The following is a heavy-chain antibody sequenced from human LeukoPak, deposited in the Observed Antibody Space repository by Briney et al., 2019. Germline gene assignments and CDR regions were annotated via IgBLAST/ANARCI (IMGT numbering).Heavy chain of an antibody. V-gene: IGHV1-46*01. CDR1: GYTFTSYY. J-gene: IGHJ4*02. CDR3: AREFYILTGYPAGPYFDY. CDR2: INPSGGST. D-gene: IGHD3-9*01. Sequence: ASVKVSCKASGYTFTSYYMHWVRQAPGQGLEWMGIINPSGGSTSYAQKFQGRVTMTRDTSTSTVYMELSSLRSEDTAVYYCAREFYILTGYPAGPYFDYWGQGTLVTVSS.